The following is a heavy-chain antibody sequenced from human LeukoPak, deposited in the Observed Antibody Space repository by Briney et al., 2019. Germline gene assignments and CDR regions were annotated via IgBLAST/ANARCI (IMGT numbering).Heavy chain of an antibody. CDR3: AKYDSPGHYYGMDV. Sequence: ASVKVSCKASGYTFISYGISWVRQAPGQGLEWMGWISAYNGNTNYAQKFQGRVTMTTDTSTTTAYMELRSLTSDDTAVYYCAKYDSPGHYYGMDVWGQGTTVTVSS. V-gene: IGHV1-18*01. CDR2: ISAYNGNT. J-gene: IGHJ6*02. D-gene: IGHD3-22*01. CDR1: GYTFISYG.